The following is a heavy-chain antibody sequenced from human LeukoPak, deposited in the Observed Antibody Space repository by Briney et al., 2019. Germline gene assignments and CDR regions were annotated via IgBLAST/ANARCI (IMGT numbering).Heavy chain of an antibody. CDR2: ISGSGGST. CDR3: AKDRFADDSSGYYYRYFGY. Sequence: GGSLRLSCAASGFTFSSYAKSWVRQAPGKGLEWVSAISGSGGSTYYADSVKGRFTISRDNSKNTLYLQMNSLRAEDTAVYYCAKDRFADDSSGYYYRYFGYWGQGTLVTVSS. D-gene: IGHD3-22*01. J-gene: IGHJ4*02. CDR1: GFTFSSYA. V-gene: IGHV3-23*01.